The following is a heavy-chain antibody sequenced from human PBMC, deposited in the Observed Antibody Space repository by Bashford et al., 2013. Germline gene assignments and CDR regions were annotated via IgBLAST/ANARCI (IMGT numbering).Heavy chain of an antibody. CDR3: ASTVATVPNDAFDI. CDR2: IYYSGST. V-gene: IGHV4-31*03. CDR1: GGSISSGGYY. Sequence: SETLSLTCTVSGGSISSGGYYWSWIRQHPGKGLEWIGYIYYSGSTYYNPSLKSRVTISVDTSKNQFSLKLSSVTAADTAVYYCASTVATVPNDAFDIWGQGTMVTVSS. D-gene: IGHD5-12*01. J-gene: IGHJ3*02.